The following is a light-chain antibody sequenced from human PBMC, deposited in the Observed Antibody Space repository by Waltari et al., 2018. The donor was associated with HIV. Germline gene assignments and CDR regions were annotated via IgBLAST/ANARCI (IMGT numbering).Light chain of an antibody. CDR3: QVWHYSVV. J-gene: IGLJ2*01. CDR1: NIGTTD. Sequence: SYELTQPLSVSVAPGQTARLSCGGSNIGTTDVHWYQQKAGQAPSLVIFNDKNRPTWVPERLAGSKSRNTATLTISGVQAGDAAVYYCQVWHYSVVFGGGTNLTVL. V-gene: IGLV3-9*01. CDR2: NDK.